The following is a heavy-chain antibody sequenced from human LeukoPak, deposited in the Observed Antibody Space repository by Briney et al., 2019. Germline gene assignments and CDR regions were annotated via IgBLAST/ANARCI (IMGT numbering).Heavy chain of an antibody. CDR1: GVTFSNYW. CDR2: INSDGSST. D-gene: IGHD3-22*01. J-gene: IGHJ4*02. Sequence: GGSLRLSCAASGVTFSNYWMHWVRHAPGKGLGWVSRINSDGSSTSNADSVKGRFTISRDNAKNTLYLQMNSLRAEDTAVYYCARDPSYYDSSGCDYWGQGTLVTVSS. CDR3: ARDPSYYDSSGCDY. V-gene: IGHV3-74*01.